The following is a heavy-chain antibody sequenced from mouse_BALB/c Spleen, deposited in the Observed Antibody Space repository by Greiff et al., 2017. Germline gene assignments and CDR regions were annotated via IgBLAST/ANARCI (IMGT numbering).Heavy chain of an antibody. J-gene: IGHJ4*01. CDR2: ISYSGST. CDR3: ARYDVYYFYAMDY. D-gene: IGHD2-3*01. V-gene: IGHV3-2*02. CDR1: GYSITSDYA. Sequence: EVKLQESGPGLVKPSQSLSLTCTVTGYSITSDYAWNWIRQFPGNKLEWMGYISYSGSTSYNPSLKSRSSITRDTSKNQFFLQLNSVTTEDTATYYCARYDVYYFYAMDYWGQGTSVTVSA.